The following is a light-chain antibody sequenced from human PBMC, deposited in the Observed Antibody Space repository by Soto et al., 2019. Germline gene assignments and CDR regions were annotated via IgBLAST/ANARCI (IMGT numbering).Light chain of an antibody. J-gene: IGKJ2*01. Sequence: DIQMTQSPSILSASVGDRVTITCRASQSISNWLAWYQQKPGRAPKVLIYDASSLQSGVPSRFSGSGSGTEFTLTISSLQPDDIATYYCQQDKSYSYTFGQGTNLEI. CDR2: DAS. V-gene: IGKV1-5*01. CDR1: QSISNW. CDR3: QQDKSYSYT.